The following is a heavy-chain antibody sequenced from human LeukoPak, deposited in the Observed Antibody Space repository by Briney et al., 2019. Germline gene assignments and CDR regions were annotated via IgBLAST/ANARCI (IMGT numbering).Heavy chain of an antibody. D-gene: IGHD3-22*01. Sequence: SETLSLTCAVYGGSFSGYYWSWIRQPPGKGLEWIGEINHSGSTDYNPSLKSRVTISVDTSKNQFSLKLSSVTAADTAVHYCAIRGGHYYDSSGYYYYMDVWGKGTTVTVSS. CDR2: INHSGST. J-gene: IGHJ6*03. CDR1: GGSFSGYY. CDR3: AIRGGHYYDSSGYYYYMDV. V-gene: IGHV4-34*01.